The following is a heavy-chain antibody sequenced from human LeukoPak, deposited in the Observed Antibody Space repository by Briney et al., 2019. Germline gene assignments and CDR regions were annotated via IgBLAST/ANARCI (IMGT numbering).Heavy chain of an antibody. CDR1: GGSFSGYY. CDR3: ARRRYSFDAFDI. Sequence: SETLSLTCAVYGGSFSGYYWSWIRQPPGKGLEWIGYIYYSGSTNYNPSLKSRVTISVDTSKNQFSLKLSSVTAADTAVYYCARRRYSFDAFDIWGQGTMVTVSS. V-gene: IGHV4-59*08. J-gene: IGHJ3*02. CDR2: IYYSGST. D-gene: IGHD5-18*01.